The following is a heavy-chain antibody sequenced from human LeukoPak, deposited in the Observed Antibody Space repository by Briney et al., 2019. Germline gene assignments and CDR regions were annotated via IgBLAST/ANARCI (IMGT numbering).Heavy chain of an antibody. CDR3: AGGAN. V-gene: IGHV3-7*04. CDR1: RFTFRGYW. J-gene: IGHJ4*02. CDR2: INPDGSGK. Sequence: GGSLRLSCEASRFTFRGYWLNWVRQAPGKGLEWVANINPDGSGKYYVDSVKGRFTISRDDAKNSLYLQMNSLRAEDTAVYYCAGGANWGQGTPVTVSS.